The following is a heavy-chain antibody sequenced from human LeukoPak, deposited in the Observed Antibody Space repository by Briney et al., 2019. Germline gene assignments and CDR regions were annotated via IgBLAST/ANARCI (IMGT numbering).Heavy chain of an antibody. D-gene: IGHD2-15*01. J-gene: IGHJ4*02. CDR1: GGSISSSSYY. CDR2: IYYSGST. CDR3: ARVPSAAEDIVVVVAAHY. V-gene: IGHV4-39*07. Sequence: KSSETLSLTCTVSGGSISSSSYYWGWIRQPPGKGLEWIGSIYYSGSTYYNPSLKSRVTISVDTSKNQFSLKLSSVTAADTAVYYCARVPSAAEDIVVVVAAHYWGQGTLVTVSS.